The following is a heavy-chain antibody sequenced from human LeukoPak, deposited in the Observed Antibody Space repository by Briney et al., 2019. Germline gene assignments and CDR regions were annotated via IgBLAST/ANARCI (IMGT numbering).Heavy chain of an antibody. CDR1: GFTFSTYW. CDR3: ARGAEGHNYGEFDR. Sequence: GGSLRLSCAASGFTFSTYWMHWVRQAPGKGLVWVSRIKFDGSSTTYADSVKGRFTISRDNAKNTLYLRMNSLRAEGTAVYYCARGAEGHNYGEFDRWGQGSLVTVSS. D-gene: IGHD5-18*01. CDR2: IKFDGSST. J-gene: IGHJ5*02. V-gene: IGHV3-74*01.